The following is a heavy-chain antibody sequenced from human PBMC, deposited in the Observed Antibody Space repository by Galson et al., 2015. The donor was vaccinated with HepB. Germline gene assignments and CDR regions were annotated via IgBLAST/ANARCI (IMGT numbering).Heavy chain of an antibody. CDR3: VRGARARAATGSAFDS. J-gene: IGHJ4*02. V-gene: IGHV3-15*01. CDR2: IKSKTDGGTT. D-gene: IGHD6-13*01. CDR1: GFTFNNAW. Sequence: SLRLSCAASGFTFNNAWMSWVRQAPGKGLEWVGRIKSKTDGGTTDYAAPVKGRFTVSRDDSKNTLYLQMSSLQSEDTAVYYCVRGARARAATGSAFDSWGQGTLVTVSS.